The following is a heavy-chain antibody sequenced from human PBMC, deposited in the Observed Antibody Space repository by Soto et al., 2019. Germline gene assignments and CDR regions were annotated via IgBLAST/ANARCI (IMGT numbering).Heavy chain of an antibody. D-gene: IGHD6-13*01. CDR3: TRVNSSSSPDF. CDR2: MSPNSGRT. Sequence: QVQLVQSGAEVRKPGASVKVSCKTSGYTFTTYDINWVRQASGQGLEWMGWMSPNSGRTGYAQKFQGRISMTSDTSISTAFMELSSLTSEETAVYYCTRVNSSSSPDFWGQGTLVSVSS. CDR1: GYTFTTYD. J-gene: IGHJ4*02. V-gene: IGHV1-8*01.